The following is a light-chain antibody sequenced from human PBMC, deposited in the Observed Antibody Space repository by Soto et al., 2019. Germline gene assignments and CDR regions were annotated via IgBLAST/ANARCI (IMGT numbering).Light chain of an antibody. CDR1: STNIGSSS. CDR2: SNA. Sequence: QSALTQPHSVSGTPGQTVTITCSGSSTNIGSSSVKWYQQFPGAAPKLLIYSNALRPSGIPNRFSGSKSGTSASLAISGLQPEDEADYYCAAWDDRLMGVFGPGTKVTVL. V-gene: IGLV1-44*01. J-gene: IGLJ1*01. CDR3: AAWDDRLMGV.